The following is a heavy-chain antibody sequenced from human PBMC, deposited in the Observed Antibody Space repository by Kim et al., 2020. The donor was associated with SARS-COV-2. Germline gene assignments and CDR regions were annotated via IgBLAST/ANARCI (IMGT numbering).Heavy chain of an antibody. D-gene: IGHD3-10*01. J-gene: IGHJ4*02. CDR2: IISDNYI. Sequence: GGSLRLSCAVSGVRFSSYSMNWVRQAPGKGLEWVSSIISDNYIYYADSVKGRFTISRDSAQNSLYLQMNSLRAEDTALYYCARDLLPNYYASGNIDDWGQGTLVTVSS. V-gene: IGHV3-21*01. CDR1: GVRFSSYS. CDR3: ARDLLPNYYASGNIDD.